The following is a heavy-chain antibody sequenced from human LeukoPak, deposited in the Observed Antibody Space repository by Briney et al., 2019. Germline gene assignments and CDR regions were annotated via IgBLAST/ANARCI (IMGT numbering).Heavy chain of an antibody. J-gene: IGHJ4*02. CDR1: VYTFTSYY. CDR3: WRAWGLVSSCWYIAPEY. Sequence: GASVKVSCKASVYTFTSYYMLWVRQAPGQGLEWMGIINPSGGSTGHAQKSQGRVTLTRNPSTSTVYLELRRLRSHDPAVYYCWRAWGLVSSCWYIAPEYWGQGTMVTASS. D-gene: IGHD6-19*01. CDR2: INPSGGST. V-gene: IGHV1-46*01.